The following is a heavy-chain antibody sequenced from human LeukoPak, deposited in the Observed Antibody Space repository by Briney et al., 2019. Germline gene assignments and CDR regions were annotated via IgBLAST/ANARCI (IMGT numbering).Heavy chain of an antibody. J-gene: IGHJ4*02. CDR3: ARDPVVAAADYFDY. V-gene: IGHV3-7*01. CDR1: GFTFSSYW. CDR2: IKQDGSEQ. D-gene: IGHD2-15*01. Sequence: GGSLRLSCAASGFTFSSYWMSWVRQAPGKGLEWVANIKQDGSEQYYLDSVKGRFTISRDNAKNSLYLQMNSLRAEDTAVYYCARDPVVAAADYFDYWGQGTLVTVSS.